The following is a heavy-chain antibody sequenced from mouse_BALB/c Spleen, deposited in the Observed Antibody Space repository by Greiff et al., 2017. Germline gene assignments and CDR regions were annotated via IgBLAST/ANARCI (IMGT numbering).Heavy chain of an antibody. Sequence: QVQLQQSGAELARPGASVKLSCKASGYTFTSYWMQWVKQRPGQGLEWIGAIYPGDGDTRYTQKFKGKATLTADKSSSTAYMQLSSLASEDSAVYYCARLVITTVVATDVWGAGTTVTVSS. D-gene: IGHD1-1*01. CDR2: IYPGDGDT. V-gene: IGHV1-87*01. CDR1: GYTFTSYW. J-gene: IGHJ1*01. CDR3: ARLVITTVVATDV.